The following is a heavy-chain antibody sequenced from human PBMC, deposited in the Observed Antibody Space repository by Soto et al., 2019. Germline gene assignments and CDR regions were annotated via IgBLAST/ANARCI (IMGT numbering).Heavy chain of an antibody. V-gene: IGHV4-31*03. D-gene: IGHD5-12*01. J-gene: IGHJ4*02. CDR1: GGSISSGGYY. CDR2: IYYSGST. Sequence: QVQLQESGPGLVKPSQTLSLTCTVSGGSISSGGYYWSLIRQHPGKGLEWIGYIYYSGSTYYNPSLKSRVTISVDTSKNQFSLELSSVTAADTAVYDCARARGVQNDEMATMAFDYWGQGTLVTVSS. CDR3: ARARGVQNDEMATMAFDY.